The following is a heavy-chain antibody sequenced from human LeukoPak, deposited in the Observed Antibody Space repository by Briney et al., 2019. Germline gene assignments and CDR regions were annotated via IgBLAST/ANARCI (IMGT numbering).Heavy chain of an antibody. CDR3: TTAPDIILVPAAFGFDY. CDR1: GFTFSNAS. J-gene: IGHJ4*02. Sequence: GGSLRLSCAASGFTFSNASMSWVRQAPGKGLEWVGRIKSKTDGGTTDYAAPVKGRFTISRDDSKNTLYLQMNSLKTEDTAVYYCTTAPDIILVPAAFGFDYWGQGTLVTVSS. CDR2: IKSKTDGGTT. D-gene: IGHD2-2*01. V-gene: IGHV3-15*01.